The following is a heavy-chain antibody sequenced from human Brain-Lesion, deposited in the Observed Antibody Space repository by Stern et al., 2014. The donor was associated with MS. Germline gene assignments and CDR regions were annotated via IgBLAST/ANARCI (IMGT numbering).Heavy chain of an antibody. CDR3: ARGRVVPGFQYYATDV. CDR2: IFNSGST. V-gene: IGHV4-61*02. CDR1: GGSISSGGYY. Sequence: VQLVESGPGLVKPSQTLSLSCTVSGGSISSGGYYWSWIRQPAGKGLEWIGRIFNSGSTRYNPSLKSRVPLSIDTSKNQFSLRLNPMTAADTAVYYCARGRVVPGFQYYATDVWGQGTTVIVSS. J-gene: IGHJ6*02. D-gene: IGHD2-2*01.